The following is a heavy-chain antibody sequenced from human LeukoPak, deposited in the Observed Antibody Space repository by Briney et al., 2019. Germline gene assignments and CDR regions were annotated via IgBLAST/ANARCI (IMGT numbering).Heavy chain of an antibody. CDR3: ARHYYYDSSLKHTNSRDYYYYYMDV. V-gene: IGHV5-51*01. D-gene: IGHD3-22*01. Sequence: GESLKISCKGSGYSFTSYWIGWVRQMPGKGLEWMGIIYPGDSDTRYSPSFQGQVTISADKSISTAYLQWSSLKASDTAMYYCARHYYYDSSLKHTNSRDYYYYYMDVWGKGTTVTVSS. J-gene: IGHJ6*03. CDR1: GYSFTSYW. CDR2: IYPGDSDT.